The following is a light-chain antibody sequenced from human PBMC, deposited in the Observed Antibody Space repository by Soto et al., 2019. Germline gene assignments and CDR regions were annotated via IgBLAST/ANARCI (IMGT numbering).Light chain of an antibody. CDR2: GNS. Sequence: QSVLTQPPSVSGAPGQRVTIYCTGSSSNIGAGYDVHWYQQLPGTAPKLLIYGNSNRPSGVPDRFARSKSGTSASLAITGLQAEDEADYYCQSYDSSLSGWVFGGGTKLTVL. V-gene: IGLV1-40*01. CDR3: QSYDSSLSGWV. J-gene: IGLJ3*02. CDR1: SSNIGAGYD.